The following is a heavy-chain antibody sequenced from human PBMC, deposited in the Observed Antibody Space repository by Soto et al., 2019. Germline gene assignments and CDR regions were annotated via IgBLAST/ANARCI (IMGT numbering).Heavy chain of an antibody. J-gene: IGHJ4*02. Sequence: QLQLRESGPGLVKPSETLSLTCTVSGDSISRSTYYWCWIRRPPGKGLEWIGSLYDIESSSYNPYSDSIYYIPSLQGRVTISADTSKNQFSLKLNSVTDADTALEYCVGNGAGATVPYFFDCWCQGIVVTVPS. CDR2: LYDIESSSYNPYSDSI. CDR3: VGNGAGATVPYFFDC. D-gene: IGHD1-26*01. CDR1: GDSISRSTYY. V-gene: IGHV4-39*01.